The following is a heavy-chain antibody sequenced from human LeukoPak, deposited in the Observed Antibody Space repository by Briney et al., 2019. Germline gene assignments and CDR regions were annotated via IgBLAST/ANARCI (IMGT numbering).Heavy chain of an antibody. D-gene: IGHD6-13*01. CDR1: GGSFSGYY. J-gene: IGHJ6*03. Sequence: SETLSLTCAVYGGSFSGYYWSWIRQPPGKGLEWIGEINHSGSTNYNPSLKSRVTISVDTSKNQFSLKLSSVTATDTAVYYCARRLGLAAAGKGYYHYYYMDVWGKGTTVTISS. V-gene: IGHV4-34*01. CDR2: INHSGST. CDR3: ARRLGLAAAGKGYYHYYYMDV.